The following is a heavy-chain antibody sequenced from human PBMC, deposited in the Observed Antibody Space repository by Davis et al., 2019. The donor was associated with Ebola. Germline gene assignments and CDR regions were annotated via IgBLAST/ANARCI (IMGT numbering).Heavy chain of an antibody. CDR3: AKVSYGAMGPFDY. Sequence: GESLKISCAVSGFTVSSNYMSWVRQAPGKGLEWVSAISGSGGSTYYADSVKGRFTISRDNSKNTLYLQMDSLRAEDTAVYYCAKVSYGAMGPFDYWGQGTLVTVSS. CDR1: GFTVSSNY. J-gene: IGHJ4*02. V-gene: IGHV3-23*01. CDR2: ISGSGGST. D-gene: IGHD5-18*01.